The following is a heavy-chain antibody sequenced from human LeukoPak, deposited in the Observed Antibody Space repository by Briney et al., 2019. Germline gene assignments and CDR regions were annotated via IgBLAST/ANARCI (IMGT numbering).Heavy chain of an antibody. CDR3: ARGDSSRNYWFDP. CDR1: GFTFSSYG. D-gene: IGHD6-13*01. Sequence: GGSLRLSCAASGFTFSSYGMHWVRQAPGKGLEWVAFIRYDGSNKYYADSVKGRFTISRDNAKNSLYLQMNSLRGEDTALYHCARGDSSRNYWFDPWGQGTLVTVSS. J-gene: IGHJ5*02. CDR2: IRYDGSNK. V-gene: IGHV3-30*02.